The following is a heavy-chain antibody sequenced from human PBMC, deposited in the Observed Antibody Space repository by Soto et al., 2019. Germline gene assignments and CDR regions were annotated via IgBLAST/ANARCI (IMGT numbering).Heavy chain of an antibody. CDR1: GFTFSSYA. Sequence: GGSLRLSCAASGFTFSSYAMSWVRQAPGKGLEWVSAISGSGGSTYYADSVKGRFTISRDNSKNTLYLQMNSLRAEDTAVYYCAKEDIVVVVAATNNWFDPWGQGTLVTVSS. V-gene: IGHV3-23*01. J-gene: IGHJ5*02. CDR2: ISGSGGST. CDR3: AKEDIVVVVAATNNWFDP. D-gene: IGHD2-15*01.